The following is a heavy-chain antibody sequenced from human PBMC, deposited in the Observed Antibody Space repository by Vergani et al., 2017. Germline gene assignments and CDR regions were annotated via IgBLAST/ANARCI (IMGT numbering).Heavy chain of an antibody. V-gene: IGHV4-61*02. D-gene: IGHD3-10*01. CDR3: AQRSGGYYSGCKVHPLRTAFDV. CDR1: GGSISAGYYF. J-gene: IGHJ3*01. CDR2: ISASGNA. Sequence: QVQLQASGPGRVKPSQTLSLTCTMSGGSISAGYYFWSWIRQPAGKGLEWLGHISASGNASHSPSLKTRVSMSVDTSKNQFSLTVTSVTAADTAIYFCAQRSGGYYSGCKVHPLRTAFDVWGHGTVVTVSS.